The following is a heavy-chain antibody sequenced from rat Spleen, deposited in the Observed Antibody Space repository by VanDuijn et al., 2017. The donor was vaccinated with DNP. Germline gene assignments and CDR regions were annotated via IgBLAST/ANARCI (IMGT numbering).Heavy chain of an antibody. CDR2: ISSGGSS. D-gene: IGHD1-2*01. V-gene: IGHV2S12*01. J-gene: IGHJ2*01. Sequence: QVQLKESGPGLVQPSQTLSLTCTVSGFSLTKYGISWVRKTPGKGLDWVAAISSGGSSYFNSALKSRLSISRDTSKSQVFLEMNSLQTEDTAIYFCSREEPRVLYYFSNLFDYWGQGVMVTVSS. CDR3: SREEPRVLYYFSNLFDY. CDR1: GFSLTKYG.